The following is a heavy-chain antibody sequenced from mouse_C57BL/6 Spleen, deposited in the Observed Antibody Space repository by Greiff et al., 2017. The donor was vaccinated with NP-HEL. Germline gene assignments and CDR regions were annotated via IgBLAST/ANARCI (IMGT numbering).Heavy chain of an antibody. J-gene: IGHJ2*01. CDR1: GFNIKDDY. V-gene: IGHV14-4*01. D-gene: IGHD1-3*01. CDR2: IDPENGAT. Sequence: VQLQQSGAELVRPGASVKLSCTASGFNIKDDYMHWVKQRPEQGLEWIGWIDPENGATEYASKFQGKATITADTSSNTAYLKLSSLTSEDTAVYYCTTTKGTGFDYWGQGTTRTVSS. CDR3: TTTKGTGFDY.